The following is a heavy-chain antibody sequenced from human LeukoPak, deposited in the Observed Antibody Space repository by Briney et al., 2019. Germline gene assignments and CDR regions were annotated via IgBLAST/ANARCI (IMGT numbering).Heavy chain of an antibody. CDR2: VYYSGSA. J-gene: IGHJ4*02. D-gene: IGHD5-18*01. V-gene: IGHV4-39*01. CDR1: GGSISSSSYY. CDR3: ARLAVTFDY. Sequence: SETLSLTCTVSGGSISSSSYYWGWIRQPPGKGLEWIGSVYYSGSAYYNPSLKSRVTISVDTSKNQFSLKLTSVTAADTAVYYCARLAVTFDYWGQGTLVTVSS.